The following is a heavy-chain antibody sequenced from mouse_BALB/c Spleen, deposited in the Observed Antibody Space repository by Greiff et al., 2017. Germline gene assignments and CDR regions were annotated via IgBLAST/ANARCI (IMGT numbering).Heavy chain of an antibody. CDR1: GYTFTSYD. J-gene: IGHJ3*01. CDR3: ARSDYYGSSEAWFAY. V-gene: IGHV1-85*01. Sequence: VQLQQSGAELVKPGASVKLSCKASGYTFTSYDINWVRQRPEQGLEWIGWIFPGDGSTKYNEKFKGKATLTTDKSSSTAYMQLSRLTSEDSAVYFCARSDYYGSSEAWFAYWGQGTLVTVSA. CDR2: IFPGDGST. D-gene: IGHD1-1*01.